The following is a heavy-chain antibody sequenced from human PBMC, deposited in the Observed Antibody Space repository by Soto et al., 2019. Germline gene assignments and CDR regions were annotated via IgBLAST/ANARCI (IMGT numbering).Heavy chain of an antibody. Sequence: QVQLQESGPGLVKPSETLSLTCSVSGGSISSGSFHWGWIRQPPGKGLDWIGRIHNSGTTYYNASLKSRVSISIDTSKNQFSLKLSSVTATDTAVYYCTRHPVYATGWQIDYWGQLTLVTVSS. J-gene: IGHJ4*02. CDR1: GGSISSGSFH. CDR2: IHNSGTT. D-gene: IGHD2-2*01. CDR3: TRHPVYATGWQIDY. V-gene: IGHV4-39*01.